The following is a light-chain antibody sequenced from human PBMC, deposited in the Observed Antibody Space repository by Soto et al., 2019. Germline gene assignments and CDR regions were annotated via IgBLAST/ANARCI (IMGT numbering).Light chain of an antibody. CDR2: GAS. CDR3: QQYNSYSIT. J-gene: IGKJ5*01. CDR1: QSVTNSY. Sequence: EIVMTQSPVTLSVSPGERAALSCISSQSVTNSYLAWYQQKPGQAPRLLILGASTRAAGIPARFSGSGSGTEFTLTISSLQPDDFATYYCQQYNSYSITFGQGTRLEIK. V-gene: IGKV3-15*01.